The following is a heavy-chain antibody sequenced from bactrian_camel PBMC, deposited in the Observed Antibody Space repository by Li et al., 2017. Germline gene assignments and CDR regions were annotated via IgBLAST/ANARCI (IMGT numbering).Heavy chain of an antibody. CDR3: ATGFTS. J-gene: IGHJ6*01. Sequence: HVQLVESGGGLAQPGGSLRISCVVSGFTFSELGMAWVRQATGKGLKWVASTNPDGTWQSYADSVKGRFTISRDNAKNTVFLQMNSLGSDDTALYFCATGFTSWGQGTQVTVS. CDR2: TNPDGTWQ. CDR1: GFTFSELG. V-gene: IGHV3-2*01.